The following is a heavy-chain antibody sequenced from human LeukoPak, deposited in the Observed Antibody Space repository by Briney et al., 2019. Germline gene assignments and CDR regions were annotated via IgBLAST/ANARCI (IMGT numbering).Heavy chain of an antibody. J-gene: IGHJ4*02. CDR1: GFTFNNFA. CDR2: ISASGGLT. CDR3: AKGGGIVATVPPNYFDS. D-gene: IGHD5-12*01. Sequence: PGGSLRLSCVASGFTFNNFALSWVRQAPGKGLEWVSLISASGGLTYDADSAKGRFTISRDNSNNTVYLQTNSLRAEDTGVYFCAKGGGIVATVPPNYFDSWGQGTLVTVSS. V-gene: IGHV3-23*01.